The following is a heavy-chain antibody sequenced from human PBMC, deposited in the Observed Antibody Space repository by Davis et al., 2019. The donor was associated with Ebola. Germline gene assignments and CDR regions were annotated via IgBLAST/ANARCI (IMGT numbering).Heavy chain of an antibody. D-gene: IGHD1-26*01. J-gene: IGHJ4*02. CDR3: ASGEQVVGATFDY. CDR1: GFTFSSYG. Sequence: GESLKISCAASGFTFSSYGMHWVRQAPGKGLEWVAVIWYDGSNKYYADFVKGRFTISRDNSKNTLYLQMNSLRAEDTAVYYCASGEQVVGATFDYWGQGTLVTVSS. CDR2: IWYDGSNK. V-gene: IGHV3-33*01.